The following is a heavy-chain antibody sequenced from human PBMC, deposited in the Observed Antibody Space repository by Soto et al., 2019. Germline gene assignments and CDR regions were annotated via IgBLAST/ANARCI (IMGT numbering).Heavy chain of an antibody. CDR3: ARDNFYYYGSGSYYYYGMDV. CDR2: IYSGGST. J-gene: IGHJ6*02. CDR1: GFTVSSNY. Sequence: PGGSLRLSCAASGFTVSSNYMSWVRQAPGKRLEWVSVIYSGGSTYYADSVKGRFTISRDNSKNTLYLQMNSLRAEDTAVYYCARDNFYYYGSGSYYYYGMDVWGQGTTVTVSS. D-gene: IGHD3-10*01. V-gene: IGHV3-53*01.